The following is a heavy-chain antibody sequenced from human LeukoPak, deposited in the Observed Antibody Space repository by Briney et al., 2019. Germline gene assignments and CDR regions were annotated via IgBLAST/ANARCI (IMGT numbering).Heavy chain of an antibody. CDR1: GFTFDDYD. J-gene: IGHJ6*02. D-gene: IGHD1-7*01. CDR3: AKDISRYNWNYQSHYYGMDV. CDR2: VSWNSGSI. V-gene: IGHV3-9*01. Sequence: PGGSLRLSCAASGFTFDDYDMHWVRQAPGKGLEWVSGVSWNSGSIGYADSVKGRFTISRDNAKNSLYLQMNSLRGEDTAFYYCAKDISRYNWNYQSHYYGMDVWGQGTTVTVSS.